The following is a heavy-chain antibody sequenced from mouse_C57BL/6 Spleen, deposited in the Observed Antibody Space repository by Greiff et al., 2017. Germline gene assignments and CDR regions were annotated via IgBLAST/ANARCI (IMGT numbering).Heavy chain of an antibody. J-gene: IGHJ2*01. CDR2: ISYDGSN. Sequence: EVKLMESGPGLVKPSQSLSLTCSVTGYSITSGYYWNWIRQFPGNKLEWMGYISYDGSNNYNPSLKNRISITRDTSKNQFFLKLNSVTTEDTATYYCARGAYEYYFDYWGQGTTLTVSS. D-gene: IGHD6-5*01. V-gene: IGHV3-6*01. CDR3: ARGAYEYYFDY. CDR1: GYSITSGYY.